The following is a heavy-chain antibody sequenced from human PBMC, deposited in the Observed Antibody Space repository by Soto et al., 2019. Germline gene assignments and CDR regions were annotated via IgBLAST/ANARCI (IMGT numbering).Heavy chain of an antibody. CDR3: ARGVFWRPFDWSLGWFDP. CDR2: IYWDDDK. V-gene: IGHV2-5*02. CDR1: GFSLSTSGVG. D-gene: IGHD3-9*01. Sequence: QITLKESGPTLVNPTQPLTLTCTFSGFSLSTSGVGVGWIRQPPVKALEWLALIYWDDDKRYSASLKSRLTITQDTSKNQVVLTLTNVDPVDTATYYCARGVFWRPFDWSLGWFDPWGQGTLVTVSS. J-gene: IGHJ5*02.